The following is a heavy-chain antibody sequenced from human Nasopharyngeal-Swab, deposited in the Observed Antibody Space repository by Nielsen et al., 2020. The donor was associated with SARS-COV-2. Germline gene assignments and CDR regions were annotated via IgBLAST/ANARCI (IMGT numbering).Heavy chain of an antibody. V-gene: IGHV1-46*01. J-gene: IGHJ6*03. CDR3: ARHSSLLMDV. CDR2: INPSGGST. CDR1: GYTFTTSY. Sequence: ASVKVSCKAYGYTFTTSYMHWVRQAPGQGLEWMGIINPSGGSTNYAQKFQGRVTMTRDTSTSTVYMELSSLRSEDTAVYYCARHSSLLMDVWGKGTTVTVSS. D-gene: IGHD3-22*01.